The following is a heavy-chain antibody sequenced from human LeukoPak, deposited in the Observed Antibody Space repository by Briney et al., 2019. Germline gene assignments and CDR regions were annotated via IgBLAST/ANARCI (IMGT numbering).Heavy chain of an antibody. J-gene: IGHJ4*02. Sequence: GGSLRLSCAASGFTFSSYSMNWVRQAPGKGLEWVSSISSSSSYIYYADSVKGRFTISRDNAKNSLYLQMNSLRAEDTAVYYCARDEHYDFWSGYLPDYWGQGTLVTVSS. V-gene: IGHV3-21*01. CDR1: GFTFSSYS. CDR3: ARDEHYDFWSGYLPDY. CDR2: ISSSSSYI. D-gene: IGHD3-3*01.